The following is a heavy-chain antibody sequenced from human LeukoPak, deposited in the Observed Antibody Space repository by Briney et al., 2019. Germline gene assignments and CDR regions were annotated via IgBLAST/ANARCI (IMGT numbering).Heavy chain of an antibody. J-gene: IGHJ4*02. CDR3: AGGGFSGFDR. V-gene: IGHV3-74*01. CDR2: VDRDGSNT. CDR1: EITFYTFW. D-gene: IGHD1-14*01. Sequence: PGGSLRLSCVASEITFYTFWMHWVRQAPGKGLVWAARVDRDGSNTNYADSGKGRVTVSRGNSKDALYLEMNRLRVEDTAVYYCAGGGFSGFDRWGQGVLVSVSS.